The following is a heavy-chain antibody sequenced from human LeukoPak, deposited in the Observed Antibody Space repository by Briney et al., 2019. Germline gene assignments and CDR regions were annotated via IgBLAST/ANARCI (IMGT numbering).Heavy chain of an antibody. CDR3: ARDRYYYDSSGYLFDY. V-gene: IGHV4-4*07. D-gene: IGHD3-22*01. CDR1: GVSLSSHY. J-gene: IGHJ4*02. Sequence: PSQTLSLTCPVSGVSLSSHYWSWLPQPARKGLEWVGRIHTSGSTNYNPPLTSRDTLSPDTCKNQYSPRLSSVTAADTAVYYCARDRYYYDSSGYLFDYWGEGALVTVCS. CDR2: IHTSGST.